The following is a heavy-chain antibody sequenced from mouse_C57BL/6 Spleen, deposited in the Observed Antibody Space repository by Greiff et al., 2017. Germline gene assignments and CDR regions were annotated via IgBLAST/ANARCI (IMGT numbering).Heavy chain of an antibody. CDR3: ARYFYDSSWSYAMDY. D-gene: IGHD1-1*01. Sequence: QVQLQQSGAELVKPGASVKISCKASGYAFSSYWMNWVKQRPGKGLEWIGQIYPGDGDTNYNGKFKGKATLSADKSSSTAYMQLSSLTSEDSAVXFCARYFYDSSWSYAMDYWGQGTSVTVSS. V-gene: IGHV1-80*01. J-gene: IGHJ4*01. CDR1: GYAFSSYW. CDR2: IYPGDGDT.